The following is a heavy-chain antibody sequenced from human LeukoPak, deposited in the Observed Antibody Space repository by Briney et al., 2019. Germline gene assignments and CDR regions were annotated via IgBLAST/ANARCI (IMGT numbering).Heavy chain of an antibody. V-gene: IGHV4-39*01. J-gene: IGHJ3*02. Sequence: CTVSGGSISSSSYYWGWIRQPPGKGLEWIGSIYYSGSTYYNPSLKSRVTISVDTSKNQFSLKLSSVTAADTAVYYCARRTEYDFWSGTNAFDIWGQGTMVTVSS. CDR3: ARRTEYDFWSGTNAFDI. CDR1: GGSISSSSYY. CDR2: IYYSGST. D-gene: IGHD3-3*01.